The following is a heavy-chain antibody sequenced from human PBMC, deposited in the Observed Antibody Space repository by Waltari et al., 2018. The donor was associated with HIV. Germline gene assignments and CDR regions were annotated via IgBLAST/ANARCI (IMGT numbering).Heavy chain of an antibody. J-gene: IGHJ4*02. CDR2: VFRSGST. CDR1: HFSINSGHY. V-gene: IGHV4-38-2*01. D-gene: IGHD6-13*01. CDR3: ARQPAPDSTWFQIYFDY. Sequence: QVQLQESGPGLVKPSDTLYLTCAVPHFSINSGHYGGWIRPAPGKGLEWIVSVFRSGSTFYKPSFRSRVSISVDTSKNQFSLKLTSVTAADTAVYYCARQPAPDSTWFQIYFDYWGQGTVVTVSS.